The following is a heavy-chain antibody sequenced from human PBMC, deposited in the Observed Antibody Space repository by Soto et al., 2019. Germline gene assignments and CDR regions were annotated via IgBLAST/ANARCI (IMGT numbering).Heavy chain of an antibody. J-gene: IGHJ4*02. Sequence: SETLSLTCTVSGGSISGYYWGWTRQPPGRGLEYIGYIYSSGSSNYNPSLKSRVTMSVDTSKNQFSLKLNSVTDADTAVYYCARHYGSGSYPLDYWGRGTLVTVS. CDR1: GGSISGYY. CDR2: IYSSGSS. D-gene: IGHD3-10*01. CDR3: ARHYGSGSYPLDY. V-gene: IGHV4-59*08.